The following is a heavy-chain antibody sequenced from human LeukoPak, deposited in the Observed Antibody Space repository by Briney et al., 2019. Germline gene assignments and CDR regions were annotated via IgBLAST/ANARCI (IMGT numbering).Heavy chain of an antibody. CDR3: ARDFGARGWFDY. CDR1: GFTFSSYS. CDR2: ISSTSSTI. Sequence: GGSPRLSCAASGFTFSSYSMNGVRQAPGKGLEWVSYISSTSSTIYYADSVKGRFTISRDNAKNSLYLQMNSLRAEDTAVYYCARDFGARGWFDYWGQGTLVTVSS. V-gene: IGHV3-48*01. D-gene: IGHD6-19*01. J-gene: IGHJ4*02.